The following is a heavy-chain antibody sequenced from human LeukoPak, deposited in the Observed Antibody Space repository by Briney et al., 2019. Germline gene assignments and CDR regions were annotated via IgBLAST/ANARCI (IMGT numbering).Heavy chain of an antibody. V-gene: IGHV3-30*18. CDR3: AKDLHTSIAAPNWFDP. CDR2: LSYDGSKK. J-gene: IGHJ5*02. Sequence: GRSLRLSCAASGFTFSNYGMHWVRQAPGKGLEWVAYLSYDGSKKYYADSVKGRFTISRDNSKNTMYLQMNSLRAEDTAVYYCAKDLHTSIAAPNWFDPWGQGTLVTVSS. D-gene: IGHD6-6*01. CDR1: GFTFSNYG.